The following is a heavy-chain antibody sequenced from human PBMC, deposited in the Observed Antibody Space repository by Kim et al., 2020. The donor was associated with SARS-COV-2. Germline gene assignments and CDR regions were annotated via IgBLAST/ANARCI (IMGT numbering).Heavy chain of an antibody. J-gene: IGHJ6*02. CDR1: GYTLTELS. V-gene: IGHV1-24*01. D-gene: IGHD4-4*01. Sequence: ASVKVSCKVSGYTLTELSMHWVRQAPGKGLEWMGGFDPEDGETIYAQKFQGRVTMAEDTSTDTAYMELSSLRSEDTAVYYCATEKVTMGNYYYYGMDVGGQGPTVTDSS. CDR2: FDPEDGET. CDR3: ATEKVTMGNYYYYGMDV.